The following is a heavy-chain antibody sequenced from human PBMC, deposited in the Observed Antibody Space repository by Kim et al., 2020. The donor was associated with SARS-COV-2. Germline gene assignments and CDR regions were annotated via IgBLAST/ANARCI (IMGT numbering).Heavy chain of an antibody. CDR1: GGSISSYY. V-gene: IGHV4-59*13. D-gene: IGHD1-7*01. CDR3: ARGGSGITGTKFDP. Sequence: SETLSLTCTVSGGSISSYYWSWIRQPPGKGLEWIGYIYYSGSTNYNPSLKSRVTISVDTSKNQFSLKLSSVTAADTAVYYCARGGSGITGTKFDPWGQGTLVTVSS. J-gene: IGHJ5*02. CDR2: IYYSGST.